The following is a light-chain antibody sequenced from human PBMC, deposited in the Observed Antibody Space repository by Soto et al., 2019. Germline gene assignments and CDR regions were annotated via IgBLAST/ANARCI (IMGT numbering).Light chain of an antibody. V-gene: IGLV2-14*01. J-gene: IGLJ1*01. CDR3: TSYAGSNTYV. CDR2: QVT. Sequence: QSVLTQPASVSGSPGQSITISCTGTSSDVGGYNYVSWYQQHPGKAPKLIIYQVTNRPSGASNRFSGSKSGNTASLTISGLQAEDEADYYCTSYAGSNTYVFGSGTKVTVL. CDR1: SSDVGGYNY.